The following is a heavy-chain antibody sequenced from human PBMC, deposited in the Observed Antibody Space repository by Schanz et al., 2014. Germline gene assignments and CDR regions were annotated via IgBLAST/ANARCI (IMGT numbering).Heavy chain of an antibody. CDR2: INPSGGGT. CDR1: GGTFSSYT. V-gene: IGHV1-46*03. CDR3: ARDGVDAAAGGNY. D-gene: IGHD6-13*01. J-gene: IGHJ4*02. Sequence: QVQLVQSGAEVKKPGSSVKVSCKASGGTFSSYTISWVRQARGQGLEWMGIINPSGGGTSYAQKFQDRLTMTRDASTSTVYMELSSLRSEDTAVYYCARDGVDAAAGGNYWGQGTLVTVSS.